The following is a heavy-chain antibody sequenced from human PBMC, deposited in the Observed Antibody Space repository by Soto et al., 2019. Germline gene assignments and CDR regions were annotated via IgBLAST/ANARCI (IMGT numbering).Heavy chain of an antibody. J-gene: IGHJ5*02. V-gene: IGHV3-74*01. CDR3: ARPYDFWTGYYLPGDS. Sequence: EVQLVESGGGLVQPGESLRLSCAASGFSFSSSWMHWVRQAPGKGLVWVSRINNDGSNTRYADSVKGRFTVSRDNATNTLYLQMNSLRAEDTAVYYCARPYDFWTGYYLPGDSWGQGTLVTVSS. CDR2: INNDGSNT. CDR1: GFSFSSSW. D-gene: IGHD3-3*01.